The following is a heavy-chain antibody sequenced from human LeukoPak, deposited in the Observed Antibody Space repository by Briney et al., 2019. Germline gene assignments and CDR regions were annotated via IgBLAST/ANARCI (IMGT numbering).Heavy chain of an antibody. Sequence: GGSLRLSCAASGFTFSSYEMNWVRQAPGKGLEWVSYISSSGSTIYYADSVKGRFTISRDNAKNSLYLQMNSLRAEDTAVYYCARDGSGYPRGIFDYWGQGTLVTVSS. CDR2: ISSSGSTI. J-gene: IGHJ4*02. D-gene: IGHD5-12*01. CDR3: ARDGSGYPRGIFDY. V-gene: IGHV3-48*03. CDR1: GFTFSSYE.